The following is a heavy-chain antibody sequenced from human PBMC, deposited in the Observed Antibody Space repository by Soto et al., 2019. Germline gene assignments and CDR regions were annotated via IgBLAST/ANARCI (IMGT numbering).Heavy chain of an antibody. CDR2: FYHSGTP. D-gene: IGHD3-10*01. CDR3: ASNSKLRGYFDY. V-gene: IGHV4-38-2*01. J-gene: IGHJ4*02. CDR1: GYSITSCYY. Sequence: SETLSLTCAVSGYSITSCYYWGWVRQSPGKGLDWIGTFYHSGTPYYNPSLQSRVTISLDRSKNQFSLKLSSVTAADTAVYFCASNSKLRGYFDYWGPGALVTVSS.